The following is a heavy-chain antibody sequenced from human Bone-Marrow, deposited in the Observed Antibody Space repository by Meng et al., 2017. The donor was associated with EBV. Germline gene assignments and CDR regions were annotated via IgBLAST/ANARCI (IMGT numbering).Heavy chain of an antibody. J-gene: IGHJ4*02. Sequence: HLQAVGLGLLKPWEALCLTCMVVGGCVRSGSYYWSWIRQPPGKGLEWIGYIYYSGSTNYNPSLKSRVTISVDTSKNQFSLKLSSVTAADTAVYYCARDNVDTAMVPHWGQGTLVTVSS. CDR2: IYYSGST. V-gene: IGHV4-61*01. D-gene: IGHD5-18*01. CDR3: ARDNVDTAMVPH. CDR1: GGCVRSGSYY.